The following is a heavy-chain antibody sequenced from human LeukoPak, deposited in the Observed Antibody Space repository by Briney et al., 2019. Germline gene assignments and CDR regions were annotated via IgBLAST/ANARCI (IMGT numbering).Heavy chain of an antibody. D-gene: IGHD3/OR15-3a*01. V-gene: IGHV3-15*01. CDR2: ILRKTDGGTT. Sequence: QAGGSLRLSCAASGFTLSNAWMSWDREAPGKGLEWVGRILRKTDGGTTDDAAPVKGRFSISRDDSKNTLYLQMNSLKTEDTAVYYCTTDSYDLWGHGTLVLVSS. CDR1: GFTLSNAW. J-gene: IGHJ4*01. CDR3: TTDSYDL.